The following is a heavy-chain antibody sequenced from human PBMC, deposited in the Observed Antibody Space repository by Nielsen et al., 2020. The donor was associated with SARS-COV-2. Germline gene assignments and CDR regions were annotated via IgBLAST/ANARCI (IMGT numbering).Heavy chain of an antibody. CDR2: ISYDGSNK. CDR1: GFTFSSYG. CDR3: ARPEWLSGYWYMDV. D-gene: IGHD3-3*01. V-gene: IGHV3-30*03. J-gene: IGHJ6*03. Sequence: GGSLRLSCAASGFTFSSYGMHWVRQAPGKGLEWVAVISYDGSNKYYADSVKGRFTISRDNSKNTLYLQMNSLRAEDTAVYYCARPEWLSGYWYMDVWGKGTTVTVSS.